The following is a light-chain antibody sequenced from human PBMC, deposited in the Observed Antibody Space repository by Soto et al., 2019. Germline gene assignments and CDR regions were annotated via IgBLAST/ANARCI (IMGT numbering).Light chain of an antibody. J-gene: IGKJ4*01. CDR1: QTVRNNY. Sequence: EFVLTQSPGTLSLSPGERATLSCRASQTVRNNYLAWYQQKPGQAPRLLIYDASSRATSIPDRFSGGGSGTDFTRTISRLEPEDFAVYYCQQFSSYPLTFGGGTKVEIK. CDR2: DAS. V-gene: IGKV3-20*01. CDR3: QQFSSYPLT.